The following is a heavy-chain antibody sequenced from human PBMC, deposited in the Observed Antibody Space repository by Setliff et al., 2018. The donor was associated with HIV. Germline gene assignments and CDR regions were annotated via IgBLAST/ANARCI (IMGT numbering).Heavy chain of an antibody. D-gene: IGHD3-22*01. CDR2: FHHSGSS. CDR1: GYSINSAHY. J-gene: IGHJ3*02. CDR3: ARQGAGYYYDSSDYYTGNGFDI. Sequence: SETLSLTCAVSGYSINSAHYWGWIRQSPGKGLEWIGGFHHSGSSHYNPSLKSRVTISGQTSKIQFSLKLSSVAAADTAVYYCARQGAGYYYDSSDYYTGNGFDIWGQGTMVTVSS. V-gene: IGHV4-38-2*01.